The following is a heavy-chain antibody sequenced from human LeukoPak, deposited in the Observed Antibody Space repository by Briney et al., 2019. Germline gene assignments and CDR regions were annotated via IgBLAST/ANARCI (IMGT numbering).Heavy chain of an antibody. CDR3: APSWGSSGWYSWFDP. D-gene: IGHD6-19*01. J-gene: IGHJ5*02. Sequence: GASVKVSCKVSGYTLTEISMHWVRQAPGEGLEWMGGFDPEDGETIYAQKFQGRVTMTEDTSTDTAYMEVSSLRSEDTAVYYCAPSWGSSGWYSWFDPWGQGTLVTVSS. V-gene: IGHV1-24*01. CDR1: GYTLTEIS. CDR2: FDPEDGET.